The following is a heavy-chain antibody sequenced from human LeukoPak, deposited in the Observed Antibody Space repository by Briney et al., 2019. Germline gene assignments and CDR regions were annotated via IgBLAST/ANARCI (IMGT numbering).Heavy chain of an antibody. CDR1: GGTFSSYA. V-gene: IGHV1-69*04. Sequence: WASVKVSCTASGGTFSSYAISWVRQAPGQGLEWMGRIIPILGIANYAQKFPGRVTITADKSTSTAYMELSSLRSEDTAVYYCAREEARVAAGYYYYGMDVWGQGTTVTVSS. D-gene: IGHD6-13*01. CDR3: AREEARVAAGYYYYGMDV. CDR2: IIPILGIA. J-gene: IGHJ6*02.